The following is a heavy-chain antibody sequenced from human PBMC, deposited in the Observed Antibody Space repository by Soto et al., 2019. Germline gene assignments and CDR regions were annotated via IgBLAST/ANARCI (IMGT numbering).Heavy chain of an antibody. CDR3: ARTYGSGSYYTN. V-gene: IGHV3-53*01. CDR2: IYSGGST. Sequence: GGSLRLSCAASGFTFSTYSMNWVRQAPGKGLEWVSVIYSGGSTYYADSVKGRFTISRDNSKNTLYLQMNSLRAEDTAVYYCARTYGSGSYYTNWGQGTLVTVSS. D-gene: IGHD3-10*01. J-gene: IGHJ4*02. CDR1: GFTFSTYS.